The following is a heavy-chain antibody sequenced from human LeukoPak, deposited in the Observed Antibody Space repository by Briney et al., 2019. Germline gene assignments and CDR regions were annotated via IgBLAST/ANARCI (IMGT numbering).Heavy chain of an antibody. V-gene: IGHV1-18*01. CDR1: GYTFTSYG. CDR2: ISAYNGNT. D-gene: IGHD1-1*01. CDR3: ARDWNDLFYFDY. Sequence: ASVKVSCKASGYTFTSYGISWVRQAPGQGLEWMGWISAYNGNTNYAQKLQGRVTMTTDTSTGTAYMELRSLRSDDTAVYYCARDWNDLFYFDYWGQGTLVTVSS. J-gene: IGHJ4*02.